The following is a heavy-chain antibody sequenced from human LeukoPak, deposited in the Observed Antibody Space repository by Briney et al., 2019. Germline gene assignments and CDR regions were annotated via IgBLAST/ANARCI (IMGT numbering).Heavy chain of an antibody. CDR1: GYTFTSYG. D-gene: IGHD6-13*01. CDR3: ARAGIAAAVRDYYYYYGMDV. CDR2: IGAYNGNT. Sequence: GASVKVSCKASGYTFTSYGISWVRQAPGQGLEWMGWIGAYNGNTNYAQKLQGRVTMTTDTSTSTAYMELRSLRSDDTAVYYCARAGIAAAVRDYYYYYGMDVWGQGTTVTVSS. J-gene: IGHJ6*02. V-gene: IGHV1-18*01.